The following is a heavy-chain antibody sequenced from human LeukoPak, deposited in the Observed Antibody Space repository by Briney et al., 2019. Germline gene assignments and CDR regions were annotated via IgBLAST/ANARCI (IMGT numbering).Heavy chain of an antibody. CDR2: IYYSGST. CDR3: ARDGAYDSSGYYSFQH. Sequence: PSETLSLTCTVSGGSISSYYWSWIRQPPGKGLEWIGYIYYSGSTNYNPSLKSRVTISVDTSKNQFSLKLSSVTAADTAVYYCARDGAYDSSGYYSFQHWGQGTLVTVSS. D-gene: IGHD3-22*01. J-gene: IGHJ1*01. CDR1: GGSISSYY. V-gene: IGHV4-59*01.